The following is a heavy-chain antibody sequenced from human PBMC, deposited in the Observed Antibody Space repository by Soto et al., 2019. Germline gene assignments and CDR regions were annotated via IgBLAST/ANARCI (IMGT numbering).Heavy chain of an antibody. J-gene: IGHJ4*02. V-gene: IGHV3-30-3*01. CDR3: ARDWVYGSY. CDR2: ISYDGSNK. D-gene: IGHD3-10*01. Sequence: QVQLVESGGGVVQPGRSLRLSCAASGFTFSSYAMHWVRQAPGKGLEWVAVISYDGSNKYYADSVKGLFTISRDNSKNTLYLQMNSLRAEEKAVYYCARDWVYGSYWGQGTLVTVSS. CDR1: GFTFSSYA.